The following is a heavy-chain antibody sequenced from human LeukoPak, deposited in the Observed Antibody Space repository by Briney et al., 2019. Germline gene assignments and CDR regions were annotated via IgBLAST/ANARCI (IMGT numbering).Heavy chain of an antibody. D-gene: IGHD3-22*01. CDR3: ARQDYDSSGYYC. J-gene: IGHJ4*02. CDR2: ISSSSYI. CDR1: GFTFSSYS. Sequence: GGSLRLSCAASGFTFSSYSMNWVRQAPGKGLEWVSSISSSSYIYYADSVKGRFTISRDNAKNSLYLQMNSLRAEDTAVYYCARQDYDSSGYYCWGQGTLVTVSS. V-gene: IGHV3-21*01.